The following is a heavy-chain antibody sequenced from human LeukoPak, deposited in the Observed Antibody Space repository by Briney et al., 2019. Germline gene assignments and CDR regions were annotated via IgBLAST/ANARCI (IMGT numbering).Heavy chain of an antibody. D-gene: IGHD2-15*01. CDR1: GYTFTSYG. J-gene: IGHJ5*02. V-gene: IGHV1-18*01. CDR2: ISAYNGNT. CDR3: ARVKGLVVVVAATGLNWFDP. Sequence: ASVKVSCKASGYTFTSYGISWVRQAPGQGLEWTGWISAYNGNTNYAQKLQGRVTMTTDTSTSTAYMELRSLRSDDTAVYYCARVKGLVVVVAATGLNWFDPWGQGTLVTVSS.